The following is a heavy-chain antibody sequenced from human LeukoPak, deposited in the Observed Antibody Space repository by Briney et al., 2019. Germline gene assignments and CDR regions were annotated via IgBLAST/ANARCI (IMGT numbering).Heavy chain of an antibody. CDR1: GFTFSHYA. CDR3: ASSPLDTLVTSIAD. V-gene: IGHV3-23*01. Sequence: PGGSLRLSCAASGFTFSHYAMSWVRQAPGKGLEWVSSISGRGDSTDYADSVKGRFTISRDNSKNTVFLQMNRLRVDDTAVYYCASSPLDTLVTSIADWGQGTLVTVSS. D-gene: IGHD2-21*02. CDR2: ISGRGDST. J-gene: IGHJ4*02.